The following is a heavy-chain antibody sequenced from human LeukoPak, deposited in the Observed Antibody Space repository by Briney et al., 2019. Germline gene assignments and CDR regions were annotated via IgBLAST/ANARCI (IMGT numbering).Heavy chain of an antibody. CDR1: GFTFSSYS. J-gene: IGHJ4*02. CDR2: ISSSSSYI. CDR3: ARGSIIAAAFDY. Sequence: PGGSLRLSCAASGFTFSSYSMNWVRQAPGKGLEWVSSISSSSSYIYYADSVKGRFTISRDNAKNSLYLQMNSLRAEDTAVYYCARGSIIAAAFDYWGQGTLVTVSS. D-gene: IGHD6-13*01. V-gene: IGHV3-21*01.